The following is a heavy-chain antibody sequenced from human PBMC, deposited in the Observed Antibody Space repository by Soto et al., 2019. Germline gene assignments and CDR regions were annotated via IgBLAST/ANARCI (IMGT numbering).Heavy chain of an antibody. J-gene: IGHJ4*02. CDR2: ISAYNGNT. CDR1: GYTFTSYG. Sequence: GASVKVSCKASGYTFTSYGISWVRQAPGQGLEWMGWISAYNGNTNYAQKLQGRVTMTTDTSTSTAYMELRSLRSDDTAVYYCARERSSMTTVTTGQSDYWGQGTLVTVSS. CDR3: ARERSSMTTVTTGQSDY. V-gene: IGHV1-18*01. D-gene: IGHD4-17*01.